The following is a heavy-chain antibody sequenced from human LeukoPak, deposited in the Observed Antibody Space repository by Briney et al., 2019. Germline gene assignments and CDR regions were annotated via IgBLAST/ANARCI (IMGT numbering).Heavy chain of an antibody. Sequence: GASVKVSCKASVYTFTGYYMHWVRQAPGQGLEWMGWINPNSGGTNYAQKFQGRVTMTRDTSISTAYMELSRLRSDDTAVYYCARGHLEYYDILTGFDYWGQGTLVTVSS. CDR1: VYTFTGYY. D-gene: IGHD3-9*01. V-gene: IGHV1-2*02. CDR2: INPNSGGT. CDR3: ARGHLEYYDILTGFDY. J-gene: IGHJ4*02.